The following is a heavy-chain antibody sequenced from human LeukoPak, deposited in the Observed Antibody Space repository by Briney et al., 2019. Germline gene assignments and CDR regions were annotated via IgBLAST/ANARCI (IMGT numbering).Heavy chain of an antibody. CDR1: GGTFSSYA. D-gene: IGHD2-15*01. V-gene: IGHV1-69*13. CDR3: ARGPGCSGGSCYSGWFDP. CDR2: IIPIFGTA. J-gene: IGHJ5*02. Sequence: SVKVSCKASGGTFSSYAISWVRQAPGQGLEWMGGIIPIFGTAHYAQKFQGRVTITADESTSTAYMEQSSMRSEDTVVYYCARGPGCSGGSCYSGWFDPWGQGTLVTVSS.